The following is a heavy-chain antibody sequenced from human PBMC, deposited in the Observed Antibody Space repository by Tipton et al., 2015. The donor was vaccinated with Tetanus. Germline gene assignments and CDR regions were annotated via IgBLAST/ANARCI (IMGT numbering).Heavy chain of an antibody. CDR3: ARPFSSGWHKTPPDF. D-gene: IGHD6-19*01. Sequence: SLRPSCTASGFTFRNYGMSWVRQAPGKGLDWVGLIYFDGRIEYYVDSVKGRFTISRDNLRNRLYLQMNSLRAEDTAVYYCARPFSSGWHKTPPDFWGQGTRVTVSS. CDR1: GFTFRNYG. CDR2: IYFDGRIE. V-gene: IGHV3-33*08. J-gene: IGHJ4*02.